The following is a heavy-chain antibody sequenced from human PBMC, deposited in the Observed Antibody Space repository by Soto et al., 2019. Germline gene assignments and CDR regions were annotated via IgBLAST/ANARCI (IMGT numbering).Heavy chain of an antibody. CDR1: GGTFSSYA. J-gene: IGHJ6*02. CDR3: ARSTGTEPYYYYDGMDV. Sequence: QVQLVQSGAEVKKPGSSVKVSCKASGGTFSSYAISWVRQAPGQGLEWMGGIIPIFGTANDAQKFQGRVTITADESTSTADMELSRLRAEDTAVYDCARSTGTEPYYYYDGMDVWGQGTTVTVSS. D-gene: IGHD1-1*01. V-gene: IGHV1-69*12. CDR2: IIPIFGTA.